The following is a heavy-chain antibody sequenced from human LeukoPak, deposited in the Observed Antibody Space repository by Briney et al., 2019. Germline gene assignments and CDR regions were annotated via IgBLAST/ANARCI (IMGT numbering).Heavy chain of an antibody. CDR2: INHSGST. V-gene: IGHV4-39*07. D-gene: IGHD3-22*01. CDR3: ARGRIGVRYYDSSGYYHDPAYFQH. J-gene: IGHJ1*01. Sequence: TSETLSLTCAVSGGSISSNTYYWGWIRQPPGKGLEWIGEINHSGSTNYNPSLKSRVTISVDTSKNQFSLKLSSVTAADSAVYYCARGRIGVRYYDSSGYYHDPAYFQHWGQGTLVTVSS. CDR1: GGSISSNTYY.